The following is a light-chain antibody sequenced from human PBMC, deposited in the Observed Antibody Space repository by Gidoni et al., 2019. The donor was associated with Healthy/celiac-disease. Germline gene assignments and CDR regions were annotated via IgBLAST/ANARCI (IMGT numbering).Light chain of an antibody. CDR1: QSVSSSY. CDR2: GAS. V-gene: IGKV3-20*01. J-gene: IGKJ2*01. CDR3: QQYGSSPRT. Sequence: EFVFTQSPGTLSLSPGERATLSCRASQSVSSSYLAWYQQKPGQAPRLLIYGASSRATGIPDRFSGSGSGTDFTLTISRLEPEDFAVYYCQQYGSSPRTFGQGTKLEIK.